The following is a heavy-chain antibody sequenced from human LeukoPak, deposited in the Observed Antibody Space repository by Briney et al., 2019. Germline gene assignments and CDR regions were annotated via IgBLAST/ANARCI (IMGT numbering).Heavy chain of an antibody. V-gene: IGHV1-2*02. CDR3: ARDRAGYYDTSGSVAFDI. CDR2: INPNSGDT. Sequence: AASVKVSCKASGYTFSGYYMHWVRQAPGQGLEWMGWINPNSGDTNYAQKFQGRVTMTRDTSISTTYMELSRLRNDDTAVYYCARDRAGYYDTSGSVAFDIWGQGTMVTVSS. CDR1: GYTFSGYY. D-gene: IGHD3-22*01. J-gene: IGHJ3*02.